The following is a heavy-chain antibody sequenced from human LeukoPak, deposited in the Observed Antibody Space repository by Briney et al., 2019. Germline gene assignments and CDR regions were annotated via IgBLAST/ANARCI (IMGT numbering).Heavy chain of an antibody. Sequence: PGGSLRLSCAASGFTFSSYAMSWVRQAPGKGLQWVSGVSGSGGKIYYADSVKGRFTLSRDNAKNSLYLQMNSLRAEDTAVYYCARDRTVNWGQGTLVTVSS. CDR1: GFTFSSYA. J-gene: IGHJ4*02. CDR3: ARDRTVN. D-gene: IGHD4-11*01. V-gene: IGHV3-23*01. CDR2: VSGSGGKI.